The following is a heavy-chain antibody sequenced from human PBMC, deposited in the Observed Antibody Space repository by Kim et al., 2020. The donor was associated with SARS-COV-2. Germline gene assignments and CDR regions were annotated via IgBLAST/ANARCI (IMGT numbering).Heavy chain of an antibody. V-gene: IGHV1-18*01. CDR3: ARVEYYDSSGYYDY. Sequence: AQKLQGRVTMTTDTSTSTAYMELRSLRSDDTAVYYCARVEYYDSSGYYDYWGQGTLVTVSS. J-gene: IGHJ4*02. D-gene: IGHD3-22*01.